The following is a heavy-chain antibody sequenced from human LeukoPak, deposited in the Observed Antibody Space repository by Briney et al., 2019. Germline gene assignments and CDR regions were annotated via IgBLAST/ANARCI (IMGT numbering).Heavy chain of an antibody. CDR3: ATTTVTFPTGWLWYDY. V-gene: IGHV4-4*09. D-gene: IGHD4-11*01. Sequence: SETLSLTCTVSGVSISSYYWSWIRQPPGKGLEWVGYIYTSGGTNYNPSPTSRLTISLDTYKNQFSPKLSPVTAAETAVYYWATTTVTFPTGWLWYDYWGPRTLGTASS. CDR1: GVSISSYY. J-gene: IGHJ4*02. CDR2: IYTSGGT.